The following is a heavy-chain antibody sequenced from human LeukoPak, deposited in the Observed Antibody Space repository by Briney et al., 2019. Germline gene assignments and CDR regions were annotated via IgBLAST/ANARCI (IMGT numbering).Heavy chain of an antibody. CDR1: GFTFSGSA. Sequence: GGSLRLSCAASGFTFSGSAIHWVRQSSGKGLEWVGQIDKKDKGYATATAYAASVKDRFTISRDDSINTAYLQMKSLKTEDTALYYCTRDSGTYNWFDPWGQGTLVTVSS. J-gene: IGHJ5*02. CDR3: TRDSGTYNWFDP. CDR2: IDKKDKGYATAT. D-gene: IGHD1-26*01. V-gene: IGHV3-73*01.